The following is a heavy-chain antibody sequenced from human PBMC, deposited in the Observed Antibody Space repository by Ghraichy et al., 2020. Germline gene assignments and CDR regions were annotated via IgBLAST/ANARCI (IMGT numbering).Heavy chain of an antibody. CDR3: ARGGNFFDY. V-gene: IGHV3-48*01. CDR1: GFTFSSYE. D-gene: IGHD3-10*01. Sequence: GGSLRLSCVSSGFTFSSYEFNWVRQAPGRGLEWVAYINSGSTTIFYADSVKGRFTISRDNAKKSLFLQMNSLTVEDTAVFYCARGGNFFDYWGQGTLVTVSS. J-gene: IGHJ4*02. CDR2: INSGSTTI.